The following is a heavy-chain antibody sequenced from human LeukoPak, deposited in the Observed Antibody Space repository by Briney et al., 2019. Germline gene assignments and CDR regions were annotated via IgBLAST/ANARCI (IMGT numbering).Heavy chain of an antibody. CDR1: GFTFSDYY. V-gene: IGHV3-11*01. CDR2: ISSSGSTM. Sequence: GGSLRLSCAASGFTFSDYYTSWIRQAPGKGLEWVSYISSSGSTMYYANSVKGRFTISRDNAKNSLYLQMNSLRAEDTAVYYCARNKRRYDYWGQGTLVTVSS. D-gene: IGHD1/OR15-1a*01. J-gene: IGHJ4*02. CDR3: ARNKRRYDY.